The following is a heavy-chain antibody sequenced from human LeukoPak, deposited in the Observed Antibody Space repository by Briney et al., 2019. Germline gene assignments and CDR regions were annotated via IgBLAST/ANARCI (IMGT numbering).Heavy chain of an antibody. CDR1: GFTFSSYA. J-gene: IGHJ4*02. CDR3: AKDLRGSYFYYFDY. Sequence: GGSLRLSCAASGFTFSSYAMSRVRQAPGKGLEWVSAISGSGGSTYYADSVKGRFTISRDNSKNTLYLQMNSLRAEDTAVYYCAKDLRGSYFYYFDYWGQGTLVTVSS. V-gene: IGHV3-23*01. CDR2: ISGSGGST. D-gene: IGHD1-26*01.